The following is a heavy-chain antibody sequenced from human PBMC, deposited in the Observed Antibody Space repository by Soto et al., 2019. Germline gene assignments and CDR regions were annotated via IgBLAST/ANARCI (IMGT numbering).Heavy chain of an antibody. CDR3: ARHRENYYDTSRFAP. CDR2: ISGSGSGS. V-gene: IGHV3-23*01. Sequence: GSLRLSCAASGFTFSTFAMNWLRQAAGKGLEWVSGISGSGSGSNYADSVKGRFTISRDNSKNTLFLQMDNLRAEDTAIYYCARHRENYYDTSRFAPWGQGTLVTVSS. J-gene: IGHJ5*02. D-gene: IGHD3-22*01. CDR1: GFTFSTFA.